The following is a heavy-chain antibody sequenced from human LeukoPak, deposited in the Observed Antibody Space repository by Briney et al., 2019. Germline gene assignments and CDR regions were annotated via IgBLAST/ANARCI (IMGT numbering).Heavy chain of an antibody. D-gene: IGHD5-18*01. CDR2: ISYDGSNK. J-gene: IGHJ3*02. Sequence: GGSLRLSCAASGFSFSGYAMHWVRQAPGKGLEWVAVISYDGSNKYYADSVKGRFTISRDNSKNTLYLQMNSLRAEDTAVYYCAREQLWLTNDAFDIWGQGTMVTVSS. CDR1: GFSFSGYA. V-gene: IGHV3-30-3*01. CDR3: AREQLWLTNDAFDI.